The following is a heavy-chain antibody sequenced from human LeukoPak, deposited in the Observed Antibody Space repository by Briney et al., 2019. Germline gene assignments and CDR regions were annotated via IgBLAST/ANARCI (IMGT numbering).Heavy chain of an antibody. V-gene: IGHV4-59*01. Sequence: PSETLSLTCTVSGGSISSYYWSWIRQPPGKGLEWIGYIYYSGSTNYNPSLKSRVTISVDTSKNQFSLKLSSVTAADTAVYYCASRQAAAAAQFDYWGQGTLVTVSS. D-gene: IGHD6-13*01. CDR1: GGSISSYY. CDR2: IYYSGST. J-gene: IGHJ4*02. CDR3: ASRQAAAAAQFDY.